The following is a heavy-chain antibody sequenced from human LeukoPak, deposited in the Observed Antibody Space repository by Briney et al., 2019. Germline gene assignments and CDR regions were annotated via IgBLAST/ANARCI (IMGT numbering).Heavy chain of an antibody. Sequence: GGSLRLSCAASGFTFSSYSMNWVRQAPGKGLEWVSYISSSSSTIYYADSVKGRFTISRDNAKNSPYLQMNSLRAEDTAVYYCARDGRYCSGGSCYSLSPDYWGQGTLVTVSS. V-gene: IGHV3-48*04. CDR2: ISSSSSTI. CDR3: ARDGRYCSGGSCYSLSPDY. CDR1: GFTFSSYS. D-gene: IGHD2-15*01. J-gene: IGHJ4*02.